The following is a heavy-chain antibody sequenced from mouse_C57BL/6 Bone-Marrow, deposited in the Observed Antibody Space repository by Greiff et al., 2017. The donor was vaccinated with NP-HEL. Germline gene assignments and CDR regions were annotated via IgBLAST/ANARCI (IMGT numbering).Heavy chain of an antibody. CDR3: TGCYYYGSSSLWAMDY. CDR2: ISSGGDYI. V-gene: IGHV5-9-1*02. J-gene: IGHJ4*01. Sequence: EVKVVESGEGLVKPGGSLKLSCAASGFTFSSYAMSWVRQTPEKRLEWVAYISSGGDYIYYADTVKGRFTISRDNARNTLYLQMSSLKSEDTAMYYCTGCYYYGSSSLWAMDYWGQGTSVTVSS. D-gene: IGHD1-1*01. CDR1: GFTFSSYA.